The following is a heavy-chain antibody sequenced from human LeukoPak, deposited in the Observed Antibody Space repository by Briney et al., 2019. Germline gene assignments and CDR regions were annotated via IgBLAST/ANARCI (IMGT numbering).Heavy chain of an antibody. CDR3: AKALTYYYDSSGYRSPLDY. D-gene: IGHD3-22*01. CDR2: ISWNSGSI. Sequence: PGRSLRLSCAASGFTFDDYAMHWVRQAPGKGLEWVSGISWNSGSIGYAGSVKGRFTISRDNAKNSLYLQMNSLRAEDTALYYCAKALTYYYDSSGYRSPLDYWGQGTLVTVSS. V-gene: IGHV3-9*01. J-gene: IGHJ4*02. CDR1: GFTFDDYA.